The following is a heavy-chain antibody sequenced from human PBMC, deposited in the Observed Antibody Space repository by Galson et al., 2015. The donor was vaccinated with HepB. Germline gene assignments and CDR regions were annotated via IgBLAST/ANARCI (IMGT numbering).Heavy chain of an antibody. D-gene: IGHD3-10*01. J-gene: IGHJ3*02. CDR2: INDGSGNT. V-gene: IGHV1-3*01. Sequence: SVKVSCKAAGYTFNNHAMHWVRQASGLGLEWMGWINDGSGNTRYSEKFQGRVTITVDTSANTVYMELSSLRSEDTAVYYCARDRPPPVISGALDIWGQGTLVTVSS. CDR1: GYTFNNHA. CDR3: ARDRPPPVISGALDI.